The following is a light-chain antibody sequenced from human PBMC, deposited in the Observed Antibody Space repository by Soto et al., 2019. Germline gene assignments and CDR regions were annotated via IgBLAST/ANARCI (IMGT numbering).Light chain of an antibody. CDR1: QSVISSY. CDR3: QQRSNWPPIT. Sequence: EIVLTQSPGTLSLSPVERATLSCRASQSVISSYLAWYRQKPGQAPRLLIYDASNRATGIPARFSGSGSGTDFTLTISSLEPEDFAVYYCQQRSNWPPITFGQGTRLEIK. V-gene: IGKV3-11*01. CDR2: DAS. J-gene: IGKJ5*01.